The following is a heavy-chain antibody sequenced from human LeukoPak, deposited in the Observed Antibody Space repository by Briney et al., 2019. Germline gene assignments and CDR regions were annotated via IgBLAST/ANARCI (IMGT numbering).Heavy chain of an antibody. Sequence: GGSLRLSCAASGFALSSHWMTWVRQVPGRGSEWVANVNRDGSETYYLDSVKGRFTISRDNAKNSLYLQMNSLRAEDTAIYYCTRVGYIDEGIDYWGQGTLVTVSS. CDR2: VNRDGSET. CDR3: TRVGYIDEGIDY. V-gene: IGHV3-7*04. CDR1: GFALSSHW. J-gene: IGHJ4*02. D-gene: IGHD5-24*01.